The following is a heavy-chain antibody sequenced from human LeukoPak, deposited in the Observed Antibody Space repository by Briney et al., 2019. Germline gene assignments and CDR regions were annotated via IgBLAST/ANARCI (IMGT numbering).Heavy chain of an antibody. J-gene: IGHJ3*02. CDR3: ARRRELLAFDI. V-gene: IGHV3-21*01. CDR1: GFTFSSYS. Sequence: GGSLRLSCAASGFTFSSYSMNSVRQAAGKGLEWVSSISSSSSYIYYADSGKGRFSISRDNAKNSLYLQMNSLRAEDTAVYYCARRRELLAFDIWGQGTMVTVSS. D-gene: IGHD1-26*01. CDR2: ISSSSSYI.